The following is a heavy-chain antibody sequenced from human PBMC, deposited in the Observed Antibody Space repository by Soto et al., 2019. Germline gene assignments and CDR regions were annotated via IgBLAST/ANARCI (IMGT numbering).Heavy chain of an antibody. V-gene: IGHV3-53*01. Sequence: GGSLRLSCAASGFTVSSNYMSWVRQAPGKGLEWVSVIYSGGSTYYADSVKGRFTISRDNSKNTLYLQMNSLRAEDTAVYYCAGAYYDSPLAFDIWGQGTMVTVSS. J-gene: IGHJ3*02. CDR3: AGAYYDSPLAFDI. D-gene: IGHD3-22*01. CDR2: IYSGGST. CDR1: GFTVSSNY.